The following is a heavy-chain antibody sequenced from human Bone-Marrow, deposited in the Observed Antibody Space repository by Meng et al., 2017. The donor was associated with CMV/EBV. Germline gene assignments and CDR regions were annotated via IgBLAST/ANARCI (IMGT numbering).Heavy chain of an antibody. V-gene: IGHV2-5*02. D-gene: IGHD5-18*01. J-gene: IGHJ4*02. Sequence: QITLKESGPTLVKPXXXXTLXXPXSGFSLSTSGVGVGWIRQPPGKALEWLALIYWDDDKRYSPSLKSRLTITKDTSKNQVVLTMTNMDPVDTATYYCAHSYSDTAMARFDYWGQGTLVTVSS. CDR1: GFSLSTSGVG. CDR2: IYWDDDK. CDR3: AHSYSDTAMARFDY.